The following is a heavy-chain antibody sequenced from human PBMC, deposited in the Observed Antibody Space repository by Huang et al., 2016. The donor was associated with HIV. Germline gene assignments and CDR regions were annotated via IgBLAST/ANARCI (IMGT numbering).Heavy chain of an antibody. Sequence: QITLKESGPTLVKPTQTLTLTCTFSGFSLSTSGVDVGWIRQPPGKALEWLALIYWDDDKRYSPSLKSRLTITKDTSKNQVVLTMTNMDPVDTATYYCAHRPARYCSGCSCYSFSHLSDFDYWGQGTLVTVSS. D-gene: IGHD2-15*01. CDR3: AHRPARYCSGCSCYSFSHLSDFDY. J-gene: IGHJ4*02. CDR1: GFSLSTSGVD. CDR2: IYWDDDK. V-gene: IGHV2-5*02.